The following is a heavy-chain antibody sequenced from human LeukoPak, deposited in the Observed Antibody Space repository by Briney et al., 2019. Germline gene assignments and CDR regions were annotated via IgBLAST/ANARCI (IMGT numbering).Heavy chain of an antibody. Sequence: GGSLRLSCAASGFTFSSYGMHWVRRAPGKGLEWVAVISYDGSNKYYADSVKGRFTISRDNSKNTLYLQMNSLKTEDTAVYYCTRAVASYDYDILTGYYNPRENFDYWGQGTLVTVSS. CDR1: GFTFSSYG. J-gene: IGHJ4*02. V-gene: IGHV3-30*03. D-gene: IGHD3-9*01. CDR2: ISYDGSNK. CDR3: TRAVASYDYDILTGYYNPRENFDY.